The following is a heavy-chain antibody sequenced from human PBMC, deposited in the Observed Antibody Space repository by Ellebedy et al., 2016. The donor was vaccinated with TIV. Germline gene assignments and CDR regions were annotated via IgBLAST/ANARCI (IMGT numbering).Heavy chain of an antibody. CDR3: TRLTSSAYDY. Sequence: ASVKVSCKGSGYSFTNYWISWVRQMPGKGLEWMGKIDPTDSYTNYSPSFQGNVTIPADKSISTAYLQWSGLKASDTAMYYSTRLTSSAYDYWGQGTLVTVSS. CDR2: IDPTDSYT. D-gene: IGHD2-2*01. J-gene: IGHJ4*02. V-gene: IGHV5-10-1*01. CDR1: GYSFTNYW.